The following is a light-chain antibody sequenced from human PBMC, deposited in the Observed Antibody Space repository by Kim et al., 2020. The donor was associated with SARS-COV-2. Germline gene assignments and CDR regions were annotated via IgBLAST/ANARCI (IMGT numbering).Light chain of an antibody. CDR2: DVS. CDR1: SSDVGGYNY. Sequence: GQSITISCTGTSSDVGGYNYVSWYQQHPGNAPKLMIYDVSKPPSGVSNRFSGSKSGNTASLTISGLQAEDEADYYCSSYTSSSTLVFGGGTQLTVL. V-gene: IGLV2-14*04. CDR3: SSYTSSSTLV. J-gene: IGLJ2*01.